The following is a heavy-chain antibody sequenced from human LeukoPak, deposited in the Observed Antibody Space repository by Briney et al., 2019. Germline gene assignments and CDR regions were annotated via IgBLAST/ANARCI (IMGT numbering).Heavy chain of an antibody. CDR1: GFTFSSYG. D-gene: IGHD6-6*01. Sequence: GGTLRLSCAASGFTFSSYGMSWVRQAPGKGLKWVSAISGSGGSTYYADSVKGRFTISRDNSKNTLYLQMNSLRAEDTAVYYCAKTGAARFDSWGQGTLVTVSS. CDR2: ISGSGGST. J-gene: IGHJ4*02. CDR3: AKTGAARFDS. V-gene: IGHV3-23*01.